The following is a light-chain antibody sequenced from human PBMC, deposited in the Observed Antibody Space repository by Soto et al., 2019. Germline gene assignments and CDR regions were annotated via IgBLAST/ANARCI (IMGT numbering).Light chain of an antibody. CDR3: QQYGSSVYT. J-gene: IGKJ2*01. CDR2: GTS. CDR1: QSVSSSY. V-gene: IGKV3-20*01. Sequence: EIVLTQSPGTLSLSPGERATLSCRASQSVSSSYLAWYQQKPGQAPRLLIYGTSTRATGIPDRFSGSGSGTDFNLTISRLEPEDFAVYYCQQYGSSVYTFGQGTKLEIK.